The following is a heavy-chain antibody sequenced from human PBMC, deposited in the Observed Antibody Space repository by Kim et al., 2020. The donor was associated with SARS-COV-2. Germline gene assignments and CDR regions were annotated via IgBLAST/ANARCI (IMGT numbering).Heavy chain of an antibody. CDR1: GGSFREYY. V-gene: IGHV4-34*01. CDR3: ARGEGYTGRWSYVYYYYM. Sequence: SETLSLTCTVHGGSFREYYWTWVRQPPGKRLEWIGEVSHDGNTNYNPSLQGRVTISADTSNNEFSLKLTSVTAADTATYYCARGEGYTGRWSYVYYYYM. CDR2: VSHDGNT. J-gene: IGHJ6*03. D-gene: IGHD6-13*01.